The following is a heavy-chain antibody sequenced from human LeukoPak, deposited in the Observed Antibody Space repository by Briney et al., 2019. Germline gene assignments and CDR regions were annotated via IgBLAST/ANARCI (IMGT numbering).Heavy chain of an antibody. D-gene: IGHD3-10*01. CDR3: ARGGPHGSGSLLGFDF. CDR2: IIPVYGTT. V-gene: IGHV1-69*06. J-gene: IGHJ4*02. CDR1: GGPLSSYA. Sequence: ASVKVSCKASGGPLSSYAINWVRQAPGQGLEWMGGIIPVYGTTNFAQRFLGRVTITADKSTSTVYMELNGLRSTDTALYFCARGGPHGSGSLLGFDFWGQGTLVTVSS.